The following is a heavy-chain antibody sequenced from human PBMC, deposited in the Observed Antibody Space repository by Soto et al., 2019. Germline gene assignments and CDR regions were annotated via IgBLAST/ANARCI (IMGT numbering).Heavy chain of an antibody. J-gene: IGHJ5*02. V-gene: IGHV1-8*01. D-gene: IGHD4-17*01. CDR2: MNPNSGNT. CDR1: GYTFTSYD. CDR3: ARERRDDYGDYNWFDP. Sequence: QVQLVQSGAEVKKPGASVKVSCKASGYTFTSYDINWVRQATGQGLEWMGWMNPNSGNTGYAQKFQGRVTMTRRPSISTAYMELSSLRSEDTAVYYCARERRDDYGDYNWFDPWGQGTLVTVSS.